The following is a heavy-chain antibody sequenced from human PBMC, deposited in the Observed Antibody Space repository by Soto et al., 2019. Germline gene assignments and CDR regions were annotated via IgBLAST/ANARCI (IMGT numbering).Heavy chain of an antibody. J-gene: IGHJ4*02. CDR3: ARAYYDSSGYYLPFS. CDR1: GGSFSGYY. Sequence: PSETLSLTCAVYGGSFSGYYWSWIRQPPGKGLEWIGEINHSGSTNYNPSLKSRVTISVDTSKNQFSLKLSSVTAADTAVYYCARAYYDSSGYYLPFSWGQGTLVTVSS. D-gene: IGHD3-22*01. CDR2: INHSGST. V-gene: IGHV4-34*01.